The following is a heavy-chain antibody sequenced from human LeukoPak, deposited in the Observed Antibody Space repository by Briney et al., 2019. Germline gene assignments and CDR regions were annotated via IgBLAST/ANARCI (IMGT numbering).Heavy chain of an antibody. CDR2: IYYRGCT. V-gene: IGHV4-59*08. Sequence: PSETLSLTCTVSGGSISSGYWSWIRQPPGKGLEWVGYIYYRGCTNYNPSLKSRITISLDTPKNQFSLKLSSVTAADTAVYYCARSNYVWGGFRLDYWGQGTLVIVSS. CDR1: GGSISSGY. D-gene: IGHD3-16*02. CDR3: ARSNYVWGGFRLDY. J-gene: IGHJ4*02.